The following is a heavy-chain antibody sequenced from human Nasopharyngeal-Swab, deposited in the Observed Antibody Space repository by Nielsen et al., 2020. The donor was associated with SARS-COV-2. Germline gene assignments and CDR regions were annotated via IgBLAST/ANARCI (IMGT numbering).Heavy chain of an antibody. J-gene: IGHJ6*02. CDR2: IYYSGST. D-gene: IGHD3-3*01. V-gene: IGHV4-59*01. CDR3: ARGGGGGITIFGVPTTYYYYYGMDV. Sequence: RQAPGKGLEWIGYIYYSGSTNYNPSLKSRVTISVDTSKNQFSLKLSSATAADTAVYYCARGGGGGITIFGVPTTYYYYYGMDVWGQGTTVTVSS.